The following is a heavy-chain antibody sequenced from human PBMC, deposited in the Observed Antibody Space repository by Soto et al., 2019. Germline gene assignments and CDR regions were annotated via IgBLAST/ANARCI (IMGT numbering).Heavy chain of an antibody. Sequence: GGSLRLSCAASGFTFDDYAMHWVRQAPGKGLEWVSGISWNSGSITYADSVKGRFTISRDNAKNSLYLQMNSLRAEDTALYYCAKGGGATIQYYYYYMDVWGKGTTVTVSS. CDR2: ISWNSGSI. V-gene: IGHV3-9*01. D-gene: IGHD3-10*01. J-gene: IGHJ6*03. CDR3: AKGGGATIQYYYYYMDV. CDR1: GFTFDDYA.